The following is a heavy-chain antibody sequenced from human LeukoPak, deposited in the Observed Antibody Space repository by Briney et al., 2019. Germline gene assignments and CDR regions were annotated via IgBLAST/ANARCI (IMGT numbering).Heavy chain of an antibody. V-gene: IGHV4-38-2*01. CDR1: GYSISSGYY. D-gene: IGHD5-24*01. J-gene: IGHJ6*03. Sequence: SETLSLTCAVSGYSISSGYYWGWIRQPPGKGLEWIGSIYHSGSTYYNPSLKSRVTISVDTSKNQFSLKLSTVTAADTAVYYCARHRAETPYYMDVWGKGTTVTVSS. CDR2: IYHSGST. CDR3: ARHRAETPYYMDV.